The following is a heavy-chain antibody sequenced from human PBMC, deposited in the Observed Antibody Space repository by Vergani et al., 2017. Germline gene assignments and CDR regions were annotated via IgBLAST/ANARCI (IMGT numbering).Heavy chain of an antibody. J-gene: IGHJ4*02. CDR1: GYTFTSYG. V-gene: IGHV1-69*13. CDR2: IIPIFGTA. CDR3: ASAPPHQPYYFDY. Sequence: QVQLVQSGAEVKKPGASVKVSCKASGYTFTSYGISWVRQAPGQGLEWMGGIIPIFGTANYAQKFQGRVTITADESTSTAYMELSSLRSEDTAVYYCASAPPHQPYYFDYWGQGTLVTVSS.